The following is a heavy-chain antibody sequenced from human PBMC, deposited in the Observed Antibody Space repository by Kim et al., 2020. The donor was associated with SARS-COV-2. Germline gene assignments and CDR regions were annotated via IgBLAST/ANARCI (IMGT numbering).Heavy chain of an antibody. Sequence: GGSLRLSCAVSGFTFSDYYMIWARQAPGKGLECVSYISRSGTITNYVDSVKGRFTISRDSTKNSLHLQMNSLRVDDTAVYYCVRITATSPDAFDLWGRGT. D-gene: IGHD2-21*02. V-gene: IGHV3-11*01. J-gene: IGHJ3*01. CDR3: VRITATSPDAFDL. CDR2: ISRSGTIT. CDR1: GFTFSDYY.